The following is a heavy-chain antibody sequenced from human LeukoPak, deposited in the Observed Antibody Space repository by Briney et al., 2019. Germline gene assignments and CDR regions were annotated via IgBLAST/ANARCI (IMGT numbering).Heavy chain of an antibody. CDR3: ARVGLPYAFDI. Sequence: SETLSLTCTVSGGSISTYYWSWIRKPPGKRLEWIGYIYYSGITNQNPSLKSRVTIAVDTSKNQFSLKLSSVTAADTAVYYCARVGLPYAFDIWGQGTMVTASS. CDR2: IYYSGIT. V-gene: IGHV4-59*01. D-gene: IGHD3-16*01. CDR1: GGSISTYY. J-gene: IGHJ3*02.